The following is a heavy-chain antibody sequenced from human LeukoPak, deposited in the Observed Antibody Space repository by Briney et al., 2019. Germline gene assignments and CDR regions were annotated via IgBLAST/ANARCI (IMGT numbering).Heavy chain of an antibody. J-gene: IGHJ4*02. CDR3: ARSTYGSGFFDY. D-gene: IGHD3-10*01. Sequence: SETLSLTCAVYGGSFSGYYWSWIRQPPGKGLEWIGEINHSGSTNYNPSLKSRVTISVDTSKNQFSLKLSSVTAADTAVYYCARSTYGSGFFDYWGQGTLVTVSS. V-gene: IGHV4-34*01. CDR2: INHSGST. CDR1: GGSFSGYY.